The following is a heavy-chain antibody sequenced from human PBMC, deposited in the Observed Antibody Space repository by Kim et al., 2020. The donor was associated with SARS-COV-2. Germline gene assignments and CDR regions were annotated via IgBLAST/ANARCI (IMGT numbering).Heavy chain of an antibody. CDR1: GFTFDTYA. Sequence: GGSLRLSCAASGFTFDTYAMHWVRRAPGTGLEWLAVTSFNANNEYYADSVKGRFTISRDNSKNMLYLQMNTLRPEDTAIYYCASAYYVDSGLRGYCMDVWGKGTTVTVS. J-gene: IGHJ6*03. V-gene: IGHV3-30-3*01. CDR2: TSFNANNE. CDR3: ASAYYVDSGLRGYCMDV. D-gene: IGHD3-22*01.